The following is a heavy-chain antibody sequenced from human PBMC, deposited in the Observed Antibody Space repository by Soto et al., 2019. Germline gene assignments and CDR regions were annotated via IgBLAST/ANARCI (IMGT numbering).Heavy chain of an antibody. CDR1: GFTFNSYS. V-gene: IGHV3-23*01. CDR3: ARDMSGGTYNYYYGMDV. D-gene: IGHD1-26*01. J-gene: IGHJ6*02. Sequence: GGSLRLSCAVSGFTFNSYSMNWVRQAPGKGLEWVSSISGSGSPTYYADSVKGRFTISRDNSKNTLYLQMNSLRADDTAVYYCARDMSGGTYNYYYGMDVWGQGTTVTVSS. CDR2: ISGSGSPT.